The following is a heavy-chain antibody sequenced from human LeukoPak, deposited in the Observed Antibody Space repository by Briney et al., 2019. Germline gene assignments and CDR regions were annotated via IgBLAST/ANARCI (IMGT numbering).Heavy chain of an antibody. V-gene: IGHV3-7*01. Sequence: GGTLRLSCAASGFTFSSYWMSWVRQAPGKGLEWVANIKQDGSEKYYVDSVKGRFTISRDNAKNSLYLQMNSLRAEDTAVYYCARDKIVGATYFDYWGQGTLVTVSS. CDR3: ARDKIVGATYFDY. CDR1: GFTFSSYW. D-gene: IGHD1-26*01. CDR2: IKQDGSEK. J-gene: IGHJ4*02.